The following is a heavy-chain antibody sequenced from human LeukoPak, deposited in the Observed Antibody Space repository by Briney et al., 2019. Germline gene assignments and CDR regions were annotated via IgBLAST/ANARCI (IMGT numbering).Heavy chain of an antibody. CDR1: GYTSSNYG. CDR3: ARDRSTHDY. Sequence: ASVKVSCKASGYTSSNYGISWVRQAPGQGLEWMGWISAYNRKTDYAQKIQGRVTMTTDTSTSTSYMELRSLRSDDTAVYYCARDRSTHDYWGQGTLVTVSS. J-gene: IGHJ4*02. V-gene: IGHV1-18*01. CDR2: ISAYNRKT.